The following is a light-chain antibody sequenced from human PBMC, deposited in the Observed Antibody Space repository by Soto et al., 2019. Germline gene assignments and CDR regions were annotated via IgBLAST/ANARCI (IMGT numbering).Light chain of an antibody. Sequence: AIQMTQSPSSLSASVGDRVTITCRASQGITNDLGWYQQKPGKAPKLLIYAASILQSGVPSRFSGSVSGTDFTLTITSLQPEDFATYICLQDYNYPRTFGQGTKVEIK. CDR1: QGITND. CDR2: AAS. J-gene: IGKJ1*01. V-gene: IGKV1-6*01. CDR3: LQDYNYPRT.